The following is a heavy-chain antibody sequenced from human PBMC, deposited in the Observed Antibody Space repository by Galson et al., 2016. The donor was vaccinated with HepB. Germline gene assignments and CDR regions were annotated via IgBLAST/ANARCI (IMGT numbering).Heavy chain of an antibody. D-gene: IGHD4-17*01. CDR1: GGSFANDA. CDR3: ARDTVRSGDYSIHWFDF. V-gene: IGHV1-69*04. J-gene: IGHJ5*01. Sequence: SVKVSCKASGGSFANDAISWVRQAPGQGPEWMGRIIPIVRVANSAQTFHGRITITANESTRTVYMELTSLRSDDTAIYYCARDTVRSGDYSIHWFDFWGQGTLVTVSS. CDR2: IIPIVRVA.